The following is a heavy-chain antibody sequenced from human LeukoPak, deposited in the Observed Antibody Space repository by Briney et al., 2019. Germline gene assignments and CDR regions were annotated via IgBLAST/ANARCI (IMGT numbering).Heavy chain of an antibody. CDR3: ARHVGFITMVRGVINNNWFDP. CDR1: GDSISSSSYY. J-gene: IGHJ5*02. CDR2: IYYSGSP. D-gene: IGHD3-10*01. V-gene: IGHV4-39*01. Sequence: SETLSLTCTVSGDSISSSSYYWEWIRQPPGKGLEWIGSIYYSGSPYYNPSLKSRVTISVDTSKKQFSLKLSSVTAADTAVYYCARHVGFITMVRGVINNNWFDPWGQGTLVTVSS.